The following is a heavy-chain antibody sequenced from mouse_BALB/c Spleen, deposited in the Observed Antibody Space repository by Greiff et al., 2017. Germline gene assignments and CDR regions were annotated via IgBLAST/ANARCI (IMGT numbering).Heavy chain of an antibody. J-gene: IGHJ4*01. Sequence: EVKVVESGGDLVKPGGSLKLSCAASGFTFSSYGMSWVRQTPDKRLEWVATISSGGSYTYYPDSVKGRFTISRDNAKNTLYLQMSSLKSEDTAMYYCARHDTTATDYAMDYWGQGTSVTVSS. CDR3: ARHDTTATDYAMDY. D-gene: IGHD1-2*01. CDR1: GFTFSSYG. V-gene: IGHV5-6*01. CDR2: ISSGGSYT.